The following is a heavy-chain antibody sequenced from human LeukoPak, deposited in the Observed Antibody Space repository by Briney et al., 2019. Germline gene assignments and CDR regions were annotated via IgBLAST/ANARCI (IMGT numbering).Heavy chain of an antibody. J-gene: IGHJ3*02. CDR3: AKAAVTKNAFDI. CDR1: GFTFDDYA. D-gene: IGHD4-17*01. Sequence: GGSLRLSCAASGFTFDDYAMHWVRQAPGKGLEWVSGISWNSGSIGYADSVKGRFTISRDNAKNSLCLQMNSLRAEDTALYYCAKAAVTKNAFDIWGQGTMVTVSS. CDR2: ISWNSGSI. V-gene: IGHV3-9*01.